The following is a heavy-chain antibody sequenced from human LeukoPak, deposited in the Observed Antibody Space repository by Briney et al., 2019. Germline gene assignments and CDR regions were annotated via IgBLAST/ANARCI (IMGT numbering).Heavy chain of an antibody. V-gene: IGHV3-30*02. Sequence: GGSLRLSCAASGFTFSSYGMHWVRQAPGKGLEWVAFIRYDGSNKYYADSVKGRFTISRDNSKNTLYLQMNSLRAEDTAVYYCARGFVGATLGFDIWGQGTMVTVSS. J-gene: IGHJ3*02. CDR1: GFTFSSYG. CDR3: ARGFVGATLGFDI. CDR2: IRYDGSNK. D-gene: IGHD1-26*01.